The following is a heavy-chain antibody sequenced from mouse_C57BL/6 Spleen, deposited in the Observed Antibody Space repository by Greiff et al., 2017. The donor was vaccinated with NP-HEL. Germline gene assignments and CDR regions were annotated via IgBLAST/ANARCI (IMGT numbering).Heavy chain of an antibody. CDR1: GYTFTSYW. J-gene: IGHJ2*01. Sequence: QVQLQQPGAELVRPGASVKLSCKASGYTFTSYWMHWVKQRPIQGLEWIGNIDPSDSETHYNQKFKDKATLTVDKSSSTAYMQLSSLTSEDSAVSYDARVVTSWIYYFDYWGQGTTLTVSS. D-gene: IGHD1-1*02. CDR3: ARVVTSWIYYFDY. V-gene: IGHV1-52*01. CDR2: IDPSDSET.